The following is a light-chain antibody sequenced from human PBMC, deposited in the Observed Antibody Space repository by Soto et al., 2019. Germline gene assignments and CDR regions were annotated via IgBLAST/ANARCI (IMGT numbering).Light chain of an antibody. Sequence: EIVWTQSPGTLSLSQWERVTLSCRASQSVSSRLDWYQQKPGQTPRLLISGASSRATGIPDRFSGSGSATDFSLTISRLEPEDFALYYCQQYGSSPITFGQGTRLEI. J-gene: IGKJ5*01. V-gene: IGKV3-20*01. CDR3: QQYGSSPIT. CDR2: GAS. CDR1: QSVSSR.